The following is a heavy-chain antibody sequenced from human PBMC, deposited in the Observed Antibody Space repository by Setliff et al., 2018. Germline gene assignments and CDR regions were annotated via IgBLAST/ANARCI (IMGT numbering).Heavy chain of an antibody. Sequence: SETLSLTCSVSGGSITSDYWSWIRQPPGKGLEWIGYMYDSGRTNYNPSLKSRVTISTGMSKNQFSLKLNSVTAADTAVYYCTRGDTSTFWDWGQGTLVTVSS. V-gene: IGHV4-59*01. CDR3: TRGDTSTFWD. CDR2: MYDSGRT. CDR1: GGSITSDY. D-gene: IGHD3-16*01. J-gene: IGHJ1*01.